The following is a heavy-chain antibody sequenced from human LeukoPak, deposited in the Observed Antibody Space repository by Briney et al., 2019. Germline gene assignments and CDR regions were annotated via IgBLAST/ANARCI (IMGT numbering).Heavy chain of an antibody. V-gene: IGHV3-74*01. D-gene: IGHD3-3*01. CDR1: GFTFSSYW. Sequence: GGSLRLSCAASGFTFSSYWMHWVRQVPGKGLVWVARINSDGSSTSYADSVKGRFTISRDTSKNTLYLQMNSLRAEDTAVYYCVRGSGYWGQGTLVTVSS. CDR2: INSDGSST. J-gene: IGHJ4*02. CDR3: VRGSGY.